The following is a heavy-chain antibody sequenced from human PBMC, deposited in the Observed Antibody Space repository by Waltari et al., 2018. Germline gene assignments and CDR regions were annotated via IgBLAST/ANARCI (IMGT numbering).Heavy chain of an antibody. J-gene: IGHJ4*02. Sequence: EVQLVESGGDLVQPGGSLRLSCAASGFTFSNYWMHWVRQAPCKGLACVARINCDGSSTVDASSVAGRFTISRDNAKNTVYLEMSGLRAEDTAVYYCTRGEINYSRFDYWGQGSLVTVSS. CDR1: GFTFSNYW. V-gene: IGHV3-74*01. D-gene: IGHD4-4*01. CDR3: TRGEINYSRFDY. CDR2: INCDGSST.